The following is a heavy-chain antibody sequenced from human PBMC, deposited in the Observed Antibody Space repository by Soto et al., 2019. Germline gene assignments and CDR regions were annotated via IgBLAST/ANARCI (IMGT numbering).Heavy chain of an antibody. Sequence: PGGSLRLSCAASGFTFSNYAMSWVRQAPGKGLEWVSSANNGGSSTYYADSVKGRFTISRDNSKNTLYLQMNGLRAEDTAVYYCARYCSGGSLCYMGVWGKGTTVTVSS. CDR1: GFTFSNYA. V-gene: IGHV3-23*01. J-gene: IGHJ6*03. CDR2: ANNGGSST. CDR3: ARYCSGGSLCYMGV. D-gene: IGHD2-15*01.